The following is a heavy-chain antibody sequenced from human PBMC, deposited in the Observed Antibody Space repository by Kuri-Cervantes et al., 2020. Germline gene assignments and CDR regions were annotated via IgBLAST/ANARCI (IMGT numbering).Heavy chain of an antibody. CDR2: IYYSGST. Sequence: SETLSLTCAVSGYSINSGYYWGWIRQPPGKGLEWIGYIYYSGSTNYNPSLKSRVTISVDTSKNQFSLKLSSVTAADTAVYYCARTVADFFRRGSPFDYWGQGTLVTVSS. D-gene: IGHD6-19*01. CDR1: GYSINSGYY. J-gene: IGHJ4*02. CDR3: ARTVADFFRRGSPFDY. V-gene: IGHV4-38-2*01.